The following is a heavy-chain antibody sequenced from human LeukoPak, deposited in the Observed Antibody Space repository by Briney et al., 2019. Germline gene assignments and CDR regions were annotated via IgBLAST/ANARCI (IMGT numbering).Heavy chain of an antibody. Sequence: GGSLRLSCAASGFTFSSYWMSWVRQAPGKGLEWVANIKQDGSEKYYVDSVKGRFTISRDNAKNSLYPQMNSLRAEDTAVYYCARDAAVAGTQDLDYWGQGTLVTVSS. CDR3: ARDAAVAGTQDLDY. D-gene: IGHD6-19*01. CDR2: IKQDGSEK. J-gene: IGHJ4*02. CDR1: GFTFSSYW. V-gene: IGHV3-7*01.